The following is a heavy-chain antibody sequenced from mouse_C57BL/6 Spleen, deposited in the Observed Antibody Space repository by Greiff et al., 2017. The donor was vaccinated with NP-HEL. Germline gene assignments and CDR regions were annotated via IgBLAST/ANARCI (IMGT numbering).Heavy chain of an antibody. V-gene: IGHV1-52*01. CDR1: GYTFTSYW. CDR3: ARHYYGHAMDY. D-gene: IGHD1-2*01. CDR2: IDPSDSDT. Sequence: QVQLQQPGAELVRPGSSVKLSCKASGYTFTSYWMHWVKQRPIQGLEWIGNIDPSDSDTHYNQKFKDKATLTVDKSSSTAYMQLSSLTSEDSAVYYCARHYYGHAMDYWGQGTSVTVSS. J-gene: IGHJ4*01.